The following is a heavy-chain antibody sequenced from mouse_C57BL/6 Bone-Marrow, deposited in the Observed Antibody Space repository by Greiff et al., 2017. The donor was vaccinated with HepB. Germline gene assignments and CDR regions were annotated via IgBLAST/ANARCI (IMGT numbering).Heavy chain of an antibody. Sequence: QVQLQQSGAELVRPGTSVKMSCKASGYTFTNYWIGWAKQRPGHGLEWIGDIYPGGGYTNYNEKFKGKATLTADKSSSTAYMQFSSLTSEGSAIYYVARFGLYYFDYWGQGTTLTVSS. J-gene: IGHJ2*01. CDR2: IYPGGGYT. CDR3: ARFGLYYFDY. CDR1: GYTFTNYW. V-gene: IGHV1-63*01.